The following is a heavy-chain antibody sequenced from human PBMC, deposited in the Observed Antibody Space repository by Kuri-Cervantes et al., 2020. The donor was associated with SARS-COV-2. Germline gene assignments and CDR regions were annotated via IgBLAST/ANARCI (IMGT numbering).Heavy chain of an antibody. V-gene: IGHV1-18*04. CDR1: GYTFTGYY. J-gene: IGHJ4*02. CDR3: ATGKSGSYPHAYRTDY. D-gene: IGHD1-26*01. CDR2: ISAYNGNT. Sequence: ASVKVSCKASGYTFTGYYMHWVRQAPGQGLEWMGWISAYNGNTNYAQKLQGRVTMTEDTSTDTAYMELSSLRSEDTAVYYCATGKSGSYPHAYRTDYWGQGTLVTVSS.